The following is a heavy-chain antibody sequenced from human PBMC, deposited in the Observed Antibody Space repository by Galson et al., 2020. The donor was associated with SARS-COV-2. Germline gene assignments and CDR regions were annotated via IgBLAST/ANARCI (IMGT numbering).Heavy chain of an antibody. J-gene: IGHJ5*02. CDR1: GFTFNIYP. Sequence: GESLKISCAASGFTFNIYPLNWVRQAPGKGLERVSSISGSGGSTNYADSVKGRFTISRDNSKNTLYLQMNSLSVEDTAVYYCAKEFIGIALAFDPRGQGTLVTVSS. CDR3: AKEFIGIALAFDP. D-gene: IGHD1-26*01. CDR2: ISGSGGST. V-gene: IGHV3-23*01.